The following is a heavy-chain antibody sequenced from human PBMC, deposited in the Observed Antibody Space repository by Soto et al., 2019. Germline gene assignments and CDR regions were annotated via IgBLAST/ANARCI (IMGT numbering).Heavy chain of an antibody. CDR3: ARDLWGYCGTDCYPLDV. D-gene: IGHD2-21*02. J-gene: IGHJ6*02. V-gene: IGHV4-59*01. CDR2: IYYSGST. CDR1: GGSISSYY. Sequence: SDTLSLTCTVSGGSISSYYWSWIRQPPGKGLEWIGYIYYSGSTNYNPSLKSRVTISVDTSKNQFSLKLSSVTAADTAVYYCARDLWGYCGTDCYPLDVWGQGTTVTVSS.